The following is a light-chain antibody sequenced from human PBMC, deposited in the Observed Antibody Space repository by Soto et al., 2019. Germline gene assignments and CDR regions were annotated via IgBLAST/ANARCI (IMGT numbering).Light chain of an antibody. CDR2: GAS. Sequence: EIVLTQSPATLSLSPGERATLSCRASQSVGSYLAWYQHKPGQAPRLLIYGASNRAPDIPGRFSGRGSGTDFTLTISSLESGDSAVYYCQQRDKWPRTFGQGTKLEIK. CDR3: QQRDKWPRT. J-gene: IGKJ2*01. CDR1: QSVGSY. V-gene: IGKV3-11*01.